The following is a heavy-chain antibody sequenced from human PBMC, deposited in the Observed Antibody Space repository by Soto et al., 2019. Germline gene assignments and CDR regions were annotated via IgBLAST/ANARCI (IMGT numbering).Heavy chain of an antibody. CDR1: TFTLSSYV. V-gene: IGHV3-23*01. CDR3: AKGWLDF. Sequence: GGSLRLSCAASTFTLSSYVMNWVRQAPGKGLEWVSGIGGSGTNTYYADSVKGRFTISRDNSKNTMYLQMNSLRAEDTAIYFCAKGWLDFWGQGTLVTVSS. J-gene: IGHJ5*01. CDR2: IGGSGTNT.